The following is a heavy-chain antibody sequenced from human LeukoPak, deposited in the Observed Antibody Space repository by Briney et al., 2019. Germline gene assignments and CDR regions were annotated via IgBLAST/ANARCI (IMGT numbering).Heavy chain of an antibody. V-gene: IGHV3-30*03. D-gene: IGHD4-17*01. CDR3: ARRHYGDYDAFDI. J-gene: IGHJ3*02. CDR1: GFTFSSYS. Sequence: PGGSLRLSCAGSGFTFSSYSMNWVRQAPGKGLEWVAVISYDGSNKYYADSVKGRFTISRDNSKNTLYLQMNSLRAEDTAVYYCARRHYGDYDAFDIWGQGTMVTVSS. CDR2: ISYDGSNK.